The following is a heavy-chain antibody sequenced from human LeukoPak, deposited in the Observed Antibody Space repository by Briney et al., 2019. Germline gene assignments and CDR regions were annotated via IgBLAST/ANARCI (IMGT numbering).Heavy chain of an antibody. D-gene: IGHD1-26*01. CDR1: GGSISSYY. J-gene: IGHJ4*02. Sequence: PSETLSLTCTVSGGSISSYYWSCIRQPAGKGLEWIGRIYTSGSTNYNPSLKSRVTMSVDTSKNQFSLKLSSVTAADTAVYYCARGSLVGATRFFDYWGQGTLVTVSS. V-gene: IGHV4-4*07. CDR3: ARGSLVGATRFFDY. CDR2: IYTSGST.